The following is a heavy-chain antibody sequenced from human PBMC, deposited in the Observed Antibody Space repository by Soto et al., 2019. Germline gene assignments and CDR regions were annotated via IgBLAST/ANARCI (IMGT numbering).Heavy chain of an antibody. J-gene: IGHJ5*02. V-gene: IGHV4-4*07. CDR1: GGSISSYY. Sequence: PSETLSLTCTVSGGSISSYYWSWIRQPAGKGLERIGHIYSSGSTNYNPSLRSRVTMSVDTSKNQFSLKLNSVTAADTAVYYCARDVRMVATGFDPWGQGTLVTVSS. CDR2: IYSSGST. D-gene: IGHD5-12*01. CDR3: ARDVRMVATGFDP.